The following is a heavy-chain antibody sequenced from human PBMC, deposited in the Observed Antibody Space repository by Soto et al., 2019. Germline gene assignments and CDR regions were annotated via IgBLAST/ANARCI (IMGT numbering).Heavy chain of an antibody. CDR2: IYWGSNKI. J-gene: IGHJ6*02. CDR3: VKDGSPGGADV. D-gene: IGHD3-10*01. V-gene: IGHV3-9*02. CDR1: GFTSHDYA. Sequence: EVQLVESGGGLVQPGRSLRLACVASGFTSHDYAMHWVRQTPGKGLEWVSGIYWGSNKIDYAGSVKGRFTISRDNAKSSLFLQMNSLSADDTALYYCVKDGSPGGADVWGQGTTVTVSS.